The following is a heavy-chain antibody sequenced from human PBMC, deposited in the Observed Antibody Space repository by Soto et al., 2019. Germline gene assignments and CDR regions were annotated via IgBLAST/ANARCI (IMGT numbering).Heavy chain of an antibody. CDR3: AKDNCISTSCYRLYNWFDP. CDR1: GFTFSSYG. D-gene: IGHD2-2*01. CDR2: ISYGGSNK. Sequence: QVQLVESGGGVVQPGRSLRLSCAASGFTFSSYGMHWVRQAPAKGLEWVAGISYGGSNKYYADSVKGRFTISRDNSKNTLYLQINNLRAEDTAVYYCAKDNCISTSCYRLYNWFDPWGQGTLVTVSS. J-gene: IGHJ5*02. V-gene: IGHV3-30*18.